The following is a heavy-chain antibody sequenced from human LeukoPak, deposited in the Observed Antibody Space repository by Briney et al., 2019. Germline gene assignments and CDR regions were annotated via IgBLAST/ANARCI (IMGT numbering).Heavy chain of an antibody. CDR3: AKGGSWKPKEDWFDP. CDR2: ISYDGSNK. CDR1: GFTFSSYG. V-gene: IGHV3-30*18. D-gene: IGHD6-13*01. Sequence: GRSLRLSCAASGFTFSSYGMHWVRQAPGKGLEWVAVISYDGSNKYYADSVKGRFTISRGNSKNTLYLQMNSLRAEDTAVYYCAKGGSWKPKEDWFDPGGQGTLVTVSS. J-gene: IGHJ5*02.